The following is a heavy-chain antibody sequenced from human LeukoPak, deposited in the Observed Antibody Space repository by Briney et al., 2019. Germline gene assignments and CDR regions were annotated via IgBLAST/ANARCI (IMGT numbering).Heavy chain of an antibody. V-gene: IGHV3-30*02. CDR1: GFTFNSYG. Sequence: GGSLRLSCAASGFTFNSYGMHWVRQAPGKGLEWVAFIRNDGSNKYYPDSVKGRFTISRDNSKNTLYLQMNSLRAEDTAVYYCAPEYSSSSVGDAFDIWGQGTMVTVSS. D-gene: IGHD6-6*01. CDR3: APEYSSSSVGDAFDI. CDR2: IRNDGSNK. J-gene: IGHJ3*02.